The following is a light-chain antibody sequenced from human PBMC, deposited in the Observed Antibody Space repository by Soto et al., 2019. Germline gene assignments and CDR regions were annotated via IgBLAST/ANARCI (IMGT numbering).Light chain of an antibody. V-gene: IGKV4-1*01. CDR3: QQYYSTPWT. CDR1: QSVLYSSNNKNY. Sequence: DIVMTQSPVSLAVSLGERATINCKSSQSVLYSSNNKNYLAWYQQKPGQPPKLLIYWASTRESGVPDRFSGSGSGTDFILTISSLQAEDVAVYYCQQYYSTPWTFGQGTKVEIK. J-gene: IGKJ1*01. CDR2: WAS.